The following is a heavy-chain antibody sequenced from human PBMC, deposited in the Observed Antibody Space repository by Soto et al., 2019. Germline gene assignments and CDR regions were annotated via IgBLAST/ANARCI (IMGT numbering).Heavy chain of an antibody. D-gene: IGHD2-15*01. V-gene: IGHV5-51*01. Sequence: GESLKISCKGSGYSFTSYWIGWVRQMPGKGLEGMGIIYPGDSDTRYSPSFQGQVTISANKSISTAYLQWSSLKASDTAMYYCARPRLVSGGSCYIWGAFDIWGQGTMVTVSS. CDR3: ARPRLVSGGSCYIWGAFDI. CDR1: GYSFTSYW. CDR2: IYPGDSDT. J-gene: IGHJ3*02.